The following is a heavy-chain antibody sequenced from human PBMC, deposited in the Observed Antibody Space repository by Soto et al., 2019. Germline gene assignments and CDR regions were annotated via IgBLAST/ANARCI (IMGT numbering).Heavy chain of an antibody. V-gene: IGHV4-30-2*01. CDR2: IYHSGST. D-gene: IGHD5-12*01. CDR3: ARRRGFPYYYGMDV. CDR1: GGSISSGGYS. Sequence: QLQLQESGSGLVKPSQTLSLTCAVSGGSISSGGYSLSWIRQPPGKGLEWIGYIYHSGSTYYNPSLKSRVTISVDRSKNQFSLKVSSVTAADTAVYYCARRRGFPYYYGMDVWCQGTTVTVSS. J-gene: IGHJ6*02.